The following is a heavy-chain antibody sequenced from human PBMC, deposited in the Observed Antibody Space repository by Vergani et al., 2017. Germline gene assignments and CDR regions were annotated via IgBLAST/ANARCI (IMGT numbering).Heavy chain of an antibody. CDR3: ARGTQAYCGGDCYLPFDY. Sequence: EVQLVQSGAEVKKPGESLKISCKGSGYSFTSYWIGWVRQMPGKGLEWMGIIYPGDSATRYSPSFQGQVTISADKSISTAYLQWSSLKASDTAMYYCARGTQAYCGGDCYLPFDYWGQGTLVTVSS. D-gene: IGHD2-21*02. CDR1: GYSFTSYW. J-gene: IGHJ4*02. V-gene: IGHV5-51*01. CDR2: IYPGDSAT.